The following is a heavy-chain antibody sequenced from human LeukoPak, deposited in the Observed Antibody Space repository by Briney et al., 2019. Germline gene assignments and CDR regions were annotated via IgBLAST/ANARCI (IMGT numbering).Heavy chain of an antibody. V-gene: IGHV4-34*01. CDR3: ARAYYYDSSGPYYFDY. CDR2: INHSGST. D-gene: IGHD3-22*01. Sequence: ETLSLTCAVYGGSFSGYYWSWIRQPPGKGLEWIGEINHSGSTNYNPSLKSRVTISVDTSKNQFSLKLSSVTAADTAVYYCARAYYYDSSGPYYFDYWGQGTLVTVSS. CDR1: GGSFSGYY. J-gene: IGHJ4*02.